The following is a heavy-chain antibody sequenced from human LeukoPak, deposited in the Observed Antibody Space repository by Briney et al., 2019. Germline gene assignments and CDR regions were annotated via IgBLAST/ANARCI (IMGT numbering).Heavy chain of an antibody. J-gene: IGHJ6*02. Sequence: SVKVSCKASGGTFSNYAISWVRQAPGQGLEWMGRIIPIFGIANYAQKFQGRVTITADKSTSTACMELSSLRSEDTAVYYCARLSYLLDPLTPQSYYYYGMDVWGQGTTVTVSS. CDR2: IIPIFGIA. CDR1: GGTFSNYA. CDR3: ARLSYLLDPLTPQSYYYYGMDV. V-gene: IGHV1-69*04. D-gene: IGHD3/OR15-3a*01.